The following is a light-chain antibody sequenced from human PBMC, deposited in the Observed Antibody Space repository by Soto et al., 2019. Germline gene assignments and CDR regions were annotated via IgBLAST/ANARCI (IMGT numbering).Light chain of an antibody. V-gene: IGKV3-15*01. CDR2: GAS. Sequence: DIVLKQSPAILSVSPVERSTLSCRASQSISSNLAWYQQKPGQAPSLLIYGASTRATGTPARFSGSGSGTEFTLTISSLQSEDFAVYYCQQYIRWPLTFGGGTKVDIK. CDR1: QSISSN. J-gene: IGKJ4*01. CDR3: QQYIRWPLT.